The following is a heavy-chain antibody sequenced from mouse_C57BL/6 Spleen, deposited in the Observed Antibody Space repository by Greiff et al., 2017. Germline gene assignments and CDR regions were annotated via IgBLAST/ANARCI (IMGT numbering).Heavy chain of an antibody. CDR1: GYTFTDYY. Sequence: VHLVESGAELVRPGASVKLSCKASGYTFTDYYINWVKQRPGQGLEWIARIYPGSGNTYYNEKFKGKATLTAEKSSSTAYMQLSSLTSEDSAVYFCARGDYDYGYFDVWGTGTTVTVSS. CDR2: IYPGSGNT. J-gene: IGHJ1*03. V-gene: IGHV1-76*01. D-gene: IGHD2-4*01. CDR3: ARGDYDYGYFDV.